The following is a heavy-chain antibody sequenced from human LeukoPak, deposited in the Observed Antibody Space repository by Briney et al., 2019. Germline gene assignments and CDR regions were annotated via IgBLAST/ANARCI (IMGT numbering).Heavy chain of an antibody. D-gene: IGHD3-10*01. CDR1: GGSISSYY. CDR3: AGYYYGSGSYGHVP. J-gene: IGHJ5*02. CDR2: IYTSGST. Sequence: TSETLSLTCTVSGGSISSYYWSWIRQPAGKGLEWIGRIYTSGSTNYNPSLKSRVTMSVDTSKNQFSLKLSSVTAADTAVYYCAGYYYGSGSYGHVPWGQGTLVTVSS. V-gene: IGHV4-4*07.